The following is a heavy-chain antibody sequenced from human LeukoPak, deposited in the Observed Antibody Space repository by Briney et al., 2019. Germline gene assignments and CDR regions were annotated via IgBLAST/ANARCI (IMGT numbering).Heavy chain of an antibody. D-gene: IGHD1-14*01. Sequence: TGGSLRLSCAASGXTVSSNYMTWVRQAPGKGLEWVSVIYSGGSTYYADSVKGRFTISRDDSKNTLYLQMNSLRAEDTAVYYCASGLPPGIIDYWGQGTLVTVSS. CDR1: GXTVSSNY. V-gene: IGHV3-53*01. CDR3: ASGLPPGIIDY. J-gene: IGHJ4*02. CDR2: IYSGGST.